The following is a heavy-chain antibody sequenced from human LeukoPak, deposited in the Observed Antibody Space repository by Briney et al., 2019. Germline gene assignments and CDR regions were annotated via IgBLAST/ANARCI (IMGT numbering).Heavy chain of an antibody. CDR2: IIPILDIA. D-gene: IGHD5-24*01. Sequence: ASVKVSCKASGGTFSSDAISWVRQAPGQGIEWMGRIIPILDIANYAQQFQGRVTIAADKSTSTAYMELSSLRSEDTAVYFCARGIGDGYSTPRMAFDYWGQGTLVTVSS. CDR1: GGTFSSDA. CDR3: ARGIGDGYSTPRMAFDY. V-gene: IGHV1-69*04. J-gene: IGHJ4*02.